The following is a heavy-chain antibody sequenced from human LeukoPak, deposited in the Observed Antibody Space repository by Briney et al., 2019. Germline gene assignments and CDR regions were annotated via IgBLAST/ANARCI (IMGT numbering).Heavy chain of an antibody. V-gene: IGHV4-38-2*02. CDR2: IFHRGST. CDR3: ASDRPYNYFDY. J-gene: IGHJ4*02. Sequence: SETLSLTCTVSGYSISSGYYWGWIRQPPGKGLEWIGSIFHRGSTYYSPTLKSRVTISVDTSKKQVSLKLSPVTAADTAVYYGASDRPYNYFDYWGQGTLVTVSA. D-gene: IGHD3-16*01. CDR1: GYSISSGYY.